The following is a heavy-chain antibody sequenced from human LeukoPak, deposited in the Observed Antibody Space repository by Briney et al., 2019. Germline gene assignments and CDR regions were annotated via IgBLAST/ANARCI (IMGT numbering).Heavy chain of an antibody. D-gene: IGHD2-2*01. Sequence: ASVKVSCKASGYSLTSYGTSWVRPAPGQGLEWLGWISTYNGNTNYAQKFQGRVTMTTDTSTSTGYMELRSLRSDDTAVYYCARAVPTAAGGYYMDVWGKGTTVTVSS. CDR1: GYSLTSYG. CDR2: ISTYNGNT. J-gene: IGHJ6*03. V-gene: IGHV1-18*01. CDR3: ARAVPTAAGGYYMDV.